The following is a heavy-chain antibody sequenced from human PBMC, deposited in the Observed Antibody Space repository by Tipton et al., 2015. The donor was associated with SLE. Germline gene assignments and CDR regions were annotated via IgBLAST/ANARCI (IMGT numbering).Heavy chain of an antibody. D-gene: IGHD1-26*01. V-gene: IGHV4-39*07. CDR1: GGSISSSSYY. CDR2: IYYSGGT. CDR3: ARVCLKWELLDLGGMDV. Sequence: LRLSCTVSGGSISSSSYYWGWIRQPPGKGLEWIGSIYYSGGTYYNPSLKSRVTISVDTSKNQFSLKLSSVTAADTAVYYCARVCLKWELLDLGGMDVWGQGTTVTVSS. J-gene: IGHJ6*02.